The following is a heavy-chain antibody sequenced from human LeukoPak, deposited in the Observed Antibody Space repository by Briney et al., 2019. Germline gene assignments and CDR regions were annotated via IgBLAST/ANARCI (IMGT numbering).Heavy chain of an antibody. Sequence: AXXWXRXXXXXXXXXVSXISVSGDSTYYGDSVKGRFTISRDNSKNTLYLQMNSLRAEDTAVYYCAKTRPLDSSSWSHGDYWGQGTLVTVSS. CDR3: AKTRPLDSSSWSHGDY. CDR1: A. D-gene: IGHD6-13*01. V-gene: IGHV3-23*01. CDR2: ISVSGDST. J-gene: IGHJ4*02.